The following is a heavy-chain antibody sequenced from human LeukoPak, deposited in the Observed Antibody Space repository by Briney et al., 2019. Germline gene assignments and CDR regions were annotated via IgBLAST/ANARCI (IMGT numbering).Heavy chain of an antibody. CDR2: ISAYNGNT. V-gene: IGHV1-18*01. CDR1: GYTFTSYG. Sequence: ASVKVSCKAPGYTFTSYGISLVRQAPGQGLEWMGWISAYNGNTNYAQKLQGRVTMTTDTSTSTAYMELRRLRSDDTAVYSCARSWGHVYGGNRDSWGQGTLVTVSP. CDR3: ARSWGHVYGGNRDS. D-gene: IGHD4-23*01. J-gene: IGHJ4*02.